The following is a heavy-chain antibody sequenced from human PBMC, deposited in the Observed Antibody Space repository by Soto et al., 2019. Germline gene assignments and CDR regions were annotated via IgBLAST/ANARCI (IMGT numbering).Heavy chain of an antibody. V-gene: IGHV1-2*02. CDR1: GYSISAYY. CDR3: GRDDYGIFPY. D-gene: IGHD3-10*01. J-gene: IGHJ4*02. Sequence: QVQLVQSGTEVKKPGASVKVSCQASGYSISAYYIHWVRQAPGQGLEWMGWIDPKNGGTVSAQKFQGRLTMTRDTSISTVYMDLSGLTSDDTALYYCGRDDYGIFPYWGQGXLVTVSS. CDR2: IDPKNGGT.